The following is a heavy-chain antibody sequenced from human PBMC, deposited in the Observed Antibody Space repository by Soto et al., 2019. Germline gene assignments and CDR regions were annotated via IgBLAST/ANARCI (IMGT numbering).Heavy chain of an antibody. Sequence: SETLSLTCTVSGGSINTFYWSWVRQPAGKGLEWIGHIYFSGRTNYIPSLESRVTISLDTSKNQSSLKLTSVTAADTAVYYCARVPIDTYMIYWSDPWGQGTPVTVSS. V-gene: IGHV4-59*01. D-gene: IGHD3-16*01. J-gene: IGHJ5*02. CDR3: ARVPIDTYMIYWSDP. CDR1: GGSINTFY. CDR2: IYFSGRT.